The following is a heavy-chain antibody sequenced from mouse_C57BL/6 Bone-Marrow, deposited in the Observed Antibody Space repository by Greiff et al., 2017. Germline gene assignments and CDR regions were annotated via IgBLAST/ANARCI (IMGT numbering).Heavy chain of an antibody. V-gene: IGHV14-1*01. Sequence: EVQLQQSGAELVRPGASVTLSCTASGFNIKDYYMHWVKQRPEKGLEWIGRIDPEDGDTEYAPTFQGQVTMTADTSSNTAYLQLSSLTSEDTAVYYCTTSAMDYWGQGTSVTVSS. CDR1: GFNIKDYY. CDR3: TTSAMDY. J-gene: IGHJ4*01. CDR2: IDPEDGDT.